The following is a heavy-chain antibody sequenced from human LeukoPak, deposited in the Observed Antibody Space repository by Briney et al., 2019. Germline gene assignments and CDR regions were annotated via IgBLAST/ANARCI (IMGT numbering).Heavy chain of an antibody. V-gene: IGHV3-21*01. J-gene: IGHJ4*02. CDR1: GYTFSSYS. CDR2: ISVRSNYI. CDR3: VRLRRNSDTSGFYYYYDF. Sequence: GGSLRLSCAASGYTFSSYSINWVRQAPGEGPEWVSSISVRSNYIYYADSVRGRFRISRDDARDSLYLQMNSLRAEDTAVYYCVRLRRNSDTSGFYYYYDFWGQGTLVAVSS. D-gene: IGHD3-22*01.